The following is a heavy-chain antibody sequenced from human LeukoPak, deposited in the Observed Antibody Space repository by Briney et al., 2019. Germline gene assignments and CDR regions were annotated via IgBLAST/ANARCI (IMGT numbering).Heavy chain of an antibody. D-gene: IGHD6-13*01. Sequence: SETLSLTCAVSGGSISSGGYSWSWTRQSPGKGLEWIGYIYYSGSTNYNPSLKSRVTISVDTSKNQFSLKLSSVTAADTAVYYCARGYSSWNPWGQGTLVTVSS. CDR2: IYYSGST. CDR1: GGSISSGGYS. CDR3: ARGYSSWNP. J-gene: IGHJ1*01. V-gene: IGHV4-61*08.